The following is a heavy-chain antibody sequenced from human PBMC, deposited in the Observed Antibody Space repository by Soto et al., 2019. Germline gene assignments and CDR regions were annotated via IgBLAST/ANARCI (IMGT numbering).Heavy chain of an antibody. V-gene: IGHV3-21*01. CDR2: ISSSSSYI. D-gene: IGHD5-18*01. J-gene: IGHJ4*02. CDR3: ARTYRYGYYFDY. CDR1: GFTFSSYS. Sequence: GGSLRLSCAASGFTFSSYSMNWVRQAPGKGLEWVSSISSSSSYIYYVDSVKGRFTISRDNAKNSLYLQMNSLRAEDTAVYYCARTYRYGYYFDYWGQGTLVTVSS.